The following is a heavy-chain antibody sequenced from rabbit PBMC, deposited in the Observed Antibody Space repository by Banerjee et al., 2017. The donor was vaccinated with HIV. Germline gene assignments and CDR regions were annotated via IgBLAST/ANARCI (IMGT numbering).Heavy chain of an antibody. CDR1: GIDFSSYG. V-gene: IGHV1S40*01. CDR2: INVDSTGIT. Sequence: QSLEESGGGLVKPEGSLTLTCTASGIDFSSYGVSWVRQAPGKGLEWIASINVDSTGITYYASWVNGRFTISKASSTTVTLQGTSLTAADTATYFCARAVSGTALTRLDLWGPGTLVTVS. D-gene: IGHD1-1*01. CDR3: ARAVSGTALTRLDL. J-gene: IGHJ3*01.